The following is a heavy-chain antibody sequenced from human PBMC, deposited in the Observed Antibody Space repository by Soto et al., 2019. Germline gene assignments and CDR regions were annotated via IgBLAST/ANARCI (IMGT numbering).Heavy chain of an antibody. CDR1: GGSISDNW. CDR2: ISHTGTT. V-gene: IGHV4-4*02. Sequence: QVQLQESGPGLVKPSGTLSLTCAVSGGSISDNWWSWVRQPPGKGLEWIGEISHTGTTHYNPSLWSRVTISIDKSKYQFSLNLSSVTAADTAVCYCARHRAVPRTRGFDFWGQGTLVTVFS. D-gene: IGHD2-21*01. J-gene: IGHJ4*02. CDR3: ARHRAVPRTRGFDF.